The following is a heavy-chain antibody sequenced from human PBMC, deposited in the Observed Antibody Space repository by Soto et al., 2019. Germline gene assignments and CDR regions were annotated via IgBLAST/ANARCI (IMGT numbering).Heavy chain of an antibody. CDR2: INAGYGNT. Sequence: ASVKVSCKASGYTFGSYAMHWVRQAPGQRLEWMGWINAGYGNTKSSQKFQDRVTISRDTSASTAYMELTSLRSEDTAVYYCARDTGDGTFDFWGQGTLVTVSS. J-gene: IGHJ4*02. V-gene: IGHV1-3*01. D-gene: IGHD7-27*01. CDR3: ARDTGDGTFDF. CDR1: GYTFGSYA.